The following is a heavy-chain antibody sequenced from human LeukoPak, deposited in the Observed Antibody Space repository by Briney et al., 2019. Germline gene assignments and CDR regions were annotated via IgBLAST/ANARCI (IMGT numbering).Heavy chain of an antibody. Sequence: PGRFLRLSCAASGFTFDDYAMHWVRQAPGKGLEWVSGIYWNSGDIGYADSVKGRFTISRDNAKNSLFLQMNSLRAEDTALYFCVKDGTRSLRGWFDPWGQGTLVTVSS. CDR1: GFTFDDYA. J-gene: IGHJ5*02. V-gene: IGHV3-9*01. CDR3: VKDGTRSLRGWFDP. CDR2: IYWNSGDI.